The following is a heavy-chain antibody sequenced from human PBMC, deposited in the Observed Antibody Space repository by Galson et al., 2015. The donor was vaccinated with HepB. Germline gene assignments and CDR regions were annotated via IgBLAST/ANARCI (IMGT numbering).Heavy chain of an antibody. J-gene: IGHJ6*02. D-gene: IGHD6-19*01. CDR1: GGSISSYY. Sequence: SETLSLTCTVSGGSISSYYWSWIRQPPGKGLEWIGYIYYSGSTNYNPSLKSRVTISVDTSKNQFSLKLSSVTAADTAVYYCARHSSIAVAGRGAYYYYGMDVWGQGTTVTVSS. CDR3: ARHSSIAVAGRGAYYYYGMDV. V-gene: IGHV4-59*08. CDR2: IYYSGST.